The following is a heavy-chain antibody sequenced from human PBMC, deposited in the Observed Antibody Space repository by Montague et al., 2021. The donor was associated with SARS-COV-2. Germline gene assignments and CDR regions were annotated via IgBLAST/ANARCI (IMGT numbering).Heavy chain of an antibody. Sequence: SLRLSCAASGFTFSSYAMHWVRQAPGKGLEWVAVISYDGINKYYVDSVKGRFTISRDNSKNTLYLQMNSLRAEDTAVYYCAKDPYYDFWSGYYFDYWGQGTLVTVSS. V-gene: IGHV3-30*04. CDR1: GFTFSSYA. CDR2: ISYDGINK. CDR3: AKDPYYDFWSGYYFDY. D-gene: IGHD3-3*01. J-gene: IGHJ4*02.